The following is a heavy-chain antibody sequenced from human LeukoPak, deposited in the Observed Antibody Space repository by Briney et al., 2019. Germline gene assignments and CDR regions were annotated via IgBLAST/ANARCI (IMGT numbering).Heavy chain of an antibody. V-gene: IGHV5-51*01. CDR1: GYSFTSYC. D-gene: IGHD1-26*01. CDR2: IYPGDSGP. J-gene: IGHJ3*01. CDR3: GMSGDRVPLQYDVFDV. Sequence: GESLKISCKVSGYSFTSYCIGWVRQMPGKGLEWMGIIYPGDSGPTYSPPFQGQVTISVDKSINTAYLQWSSLQASDTAMYYCGMSGDRVPLQYDVFDVWGQGTMVTVST.